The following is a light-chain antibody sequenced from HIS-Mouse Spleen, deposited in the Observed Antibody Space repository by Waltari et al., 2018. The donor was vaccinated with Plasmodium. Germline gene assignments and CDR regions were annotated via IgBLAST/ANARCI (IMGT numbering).Light chain of an antibody. Sequence: QSALTQPASVSGSPGPSITIPCTGTSRAVGSYNLVSWYQQHPGKAPKLMIYEGSKRPSGVSNRFSGSKSGNTASLTISGLQAEDEADYYCCSYAGSSTFVFGGGTKLTVL. CDR3: CSYAGSSTFV. V-gene: IGLV2-23*03. J-gene: IGLJ3*02. CDR2: EGS. CDR1: SRAVGSYNL.